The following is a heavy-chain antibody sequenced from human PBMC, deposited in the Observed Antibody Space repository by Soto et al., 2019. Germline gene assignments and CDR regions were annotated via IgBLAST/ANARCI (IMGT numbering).Heavy chain of an antibody. Sequence: QVQLVQSGAEVKKPGSSMKVSCKASGGTFNSYDINWVRQAPGQGLEWMGGIIPIVETPKYAQKFQGRVTITADESTKTFYMELSSLRSEDTAMYYCARLSRPNYYDTSGFFKDNWFDPGGQGTLVTVSS. CDR3: ARLSRPNYYDTSGFFKDNWFDP. CDR2: IIPIVETP. D-gene: IGHD3-22*01. J-gene: IGHJ5*02. V-gene: IGHV1-69*01. CDR1: GGTFNSYD.